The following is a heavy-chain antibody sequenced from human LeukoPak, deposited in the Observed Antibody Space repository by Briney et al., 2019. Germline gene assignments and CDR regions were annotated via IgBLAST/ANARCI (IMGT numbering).Heavy chain of an antibody. J-gene: IGHJ3*02. V-gene: IGHV1-2*02. Sequence: ASVKVSCKASGYTFTGYYMHWVRQAPGQGLEWMGWINPNSGGTNYAQKFRGRVTMTRDTSISTAYMELSSLRFEDTAVYYCANQEWLRFNLNAFDIWGQGTMVTVSS. CDR2: INPNSGGT. CDR1: GYTFTGYY. CDR3: ANQEWLRFNLNAFDI. D-gene: IGHD5-12*01.